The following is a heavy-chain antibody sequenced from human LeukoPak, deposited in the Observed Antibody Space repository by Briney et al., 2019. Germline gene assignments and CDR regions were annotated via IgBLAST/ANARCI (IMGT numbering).Heavy chain of an antibody. J-gene: IGHJ4*02. CDR1: GFTFSSYS. V-gene: IGHV3-21*01. Sequence: GGSLRLSCAASGFTFSSYSMNWVRQAPGKGLGWVSSISSSSRYIYYADSVKGRFTISRDNAKNSLYLQMNSLRAEDTAVYYCAREPEGDYYGSGSYYNVRSWLESLGYFDYWGQGTLVTVSS. D-gene: IGHD3-10*01. CDR2: ISSSSRYI. CDR3: AREPEGDYYGSGSYYNVRSWLESLGYFDY.